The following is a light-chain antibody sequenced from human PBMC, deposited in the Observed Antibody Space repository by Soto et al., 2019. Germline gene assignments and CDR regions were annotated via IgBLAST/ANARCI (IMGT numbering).Light chain of an antibody. CDR2: TSS. CDR1: QSIGRK. Sequence: DIQMTQSPASLSASVGDRVTISCRASQSIGRKLNWYQQKPGKAPTLLMFTSSNLQSGVPSRFSGSGSGTDFILTISSLQPEDFATYYCQQSYSTPPTFGQGTKVDI. CDR3: QQSYSTPPT. J-gene: IGKJ1*01. V-gene: IGKV1-39*01.